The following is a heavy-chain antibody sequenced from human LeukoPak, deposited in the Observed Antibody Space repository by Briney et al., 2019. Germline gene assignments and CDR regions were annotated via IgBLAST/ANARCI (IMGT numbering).Heavy chain of an antibody. J-gene: IGHJ4*02. Sequence: GGSLRLSCAASGFTFSMYGMRWVRQAPGKGLEWVAVIWYDGSNKYYADSVKGRFTISRDNSKNTLYLQMNSLRAEDTAVYYCARDRDPYDFWSGYPFDYWGQGTLVTVSS. CDR3: ARDRDPYDFWSGYPFDY. V-gene: IGHV3-33*01. CDR2: IWYDGSNK. D-gene: IGHD3-3*01. CDR1: GFTFSMYG.